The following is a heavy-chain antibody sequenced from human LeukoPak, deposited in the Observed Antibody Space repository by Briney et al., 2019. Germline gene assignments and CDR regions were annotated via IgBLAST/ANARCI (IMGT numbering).Heavy chain of an antibody. J-gene: IGHJ1*01. Sequence: NSGGSLRLSCAASGFTFSSYSMNWVRQAPGKGLQWVSSISSSSTYIYYADSVKGRFTISRDNAKNSLYLQMNSLRAEDTAVYYCARGPRNSSSYQYFQHWGQGTLVTVSS. CDR1: GFTFSSYS. CDR3: ARGPRNSSSYQYFQH. D-gene: IGHD6-13*01. CDR2: ISSSSTYI. V-gene: IGHV3-21*01.